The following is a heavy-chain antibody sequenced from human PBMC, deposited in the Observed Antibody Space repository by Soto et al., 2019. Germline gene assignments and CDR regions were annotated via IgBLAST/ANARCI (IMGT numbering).Heavy chain of an antibody. CDR2: SNIGNGNT. CDR3: AREPLCGGVCYDHWLDP. J-gene: IGHJ5*02. V-gene: IGHV1-3*04. D-gene: IGHD2-21*02. Sequence: QVQLVQSGAEVKKPGASVRVSCRTSGYTFTSYAIHWVRQAPGQGLEWMAWSNIGNGNTKYSQKFQGRVTVSRDTSASTDYMELSSLRSEDTAVEYCAREPLCGGVCYDHWLDPWGQGTLVTVSS. CDR1: GYTFTSYA.